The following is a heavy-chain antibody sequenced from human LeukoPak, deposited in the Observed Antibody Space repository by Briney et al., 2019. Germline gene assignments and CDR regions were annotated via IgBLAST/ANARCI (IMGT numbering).Heavy chain of an antibody. Sequence: GGSLRLSCAASGFMFSEYGMHWVRQAPGKGLEWVAFIRDDGSNKLSADSVKGRFTISRDNSKNTVSLQMNSLRSEDTAIYYCAKDWGARGCCGDYFDYWGQGNQVTVSS. CDR1: GFMFSEYG. J-gene: IGHJ4*02. V-gene: IGHV3-30*02. CDR3: AKDWGARGCCGDYFDY. D-gene: IGHD6-19*01. CDR2: IRDDGSNK.